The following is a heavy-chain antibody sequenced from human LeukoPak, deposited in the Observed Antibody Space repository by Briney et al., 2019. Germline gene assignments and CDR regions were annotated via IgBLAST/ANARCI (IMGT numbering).Heavy chain of an antibody. D-gene: IGHD6-6*01. Sequence: ASVKVSCKASGYTFTDYYMHWVRQAPGQGLEWMVWINTHSGGTSFAQKFQGRVTMTRGTSISTGFMELKSLGSDDTAVYYCARSRISAPVDYWGQGTLVTVSS. V-gene: IGHV1-2*02. CDR3: ARSRISAPVDY. J-gene: IGHJ4*02. CDR1: GYTFTDYY. CDR2: INTHSGGT.